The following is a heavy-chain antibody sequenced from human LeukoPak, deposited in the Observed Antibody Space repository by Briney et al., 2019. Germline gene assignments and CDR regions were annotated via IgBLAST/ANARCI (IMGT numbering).Heavy chain of an antibody. CDR3: ARDYYYYDSSGYYYIPYYFDY. D-gene: IGHD3-22*01. Sequence: GASVTVSCKASGYTFTGYYMHWVRQAPGQGLEWMGRINPNSGGTNYAQKFQGRVTMTRDTSISTAYMELSRLRSDDTAVYYCARDYYYYDSSGYYYIPYYFDYWGQGTLVTVSS. J-gene: IGHJ4*02. V-gene: IGHV1-2*06. CDR2: INPNSGGT. CDR1: GYTFTGYY.